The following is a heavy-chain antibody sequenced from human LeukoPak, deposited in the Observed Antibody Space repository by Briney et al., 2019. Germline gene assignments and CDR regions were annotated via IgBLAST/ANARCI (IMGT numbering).Heavy chain of an antibody. CDR3: AKDFTTQDIVVVTPDY. CDR1: GFTFSNYA. CDR2: THYSGGST. V-gene: IGHV3-23*01. Sequence: PGGSLRLSCAASGFTFSNYAMSWVRQAPGKGLEWVSSTHYSGGSTYYGDSVKGRFSISRDNSKNTLYLQMNSLRAEDTAVYYCAKDFTTQDIVVVTPDYWGQGTLVTVSS. J-gene: IGHJ4*02. D-gene: IGHD2-21*02.